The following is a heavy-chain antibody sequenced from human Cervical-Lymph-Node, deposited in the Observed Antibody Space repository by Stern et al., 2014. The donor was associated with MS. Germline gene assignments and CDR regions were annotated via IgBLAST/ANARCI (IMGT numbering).Heavy chain of an antibody. D-gene: IGHD3-16*01. Sequence: QLVQSGAEVKKPGSSVKVSCKASGGTFSTYTFSWVRQAPGQGLEWMGGIVPVFPATNYAHKFKGRVTISAVASTSTAYLDLTSLILEDTAVYYCATGGSRYFDYWGQGTLVTVSS. CDR3: ATGGSRYFDY. CDR1: GGTFSTYT. V-gene: IGHV1-69*01. CDR2: IVPVFPAT. J-gene: IGHJ4*02.